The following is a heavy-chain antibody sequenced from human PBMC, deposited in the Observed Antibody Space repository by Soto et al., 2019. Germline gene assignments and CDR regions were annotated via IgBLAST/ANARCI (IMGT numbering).Heavy chain of an antibody. CDR2: ISNSGVVT. CDR1: GFTFRNFG. D-gene: IGHD3-10*01. CDR3: ARGAQSTYGPDY. J-gene: IGHJ4*02. V-gene: IGHV3-23*01. Sequence: EVQLLESGGGLVQPGGSLRLSCVASGFTFRNFGMSWVRQAPGKGLQWVSSISNSGVVTFYADSVRGRFTTSRDNSKNTQYLEMNSLRADDTAVYYCARGAQSTYGPDYWGQGTLVAVSS.